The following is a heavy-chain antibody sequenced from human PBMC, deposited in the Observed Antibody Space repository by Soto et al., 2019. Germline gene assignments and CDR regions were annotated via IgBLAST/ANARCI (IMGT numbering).Heavy chain of an antibody. D-gene: IGHD3-3*01. CDR3: ARGVYDYWSGYYAGSGLDV. V-gene: IGHV4-59*13. J-gene: IGHJ6*02. Sequence: QVPLQESGPGLVKPSETLSLTCTVSGDSMSPFYWNWIRQSPGKGLEWIGYIYYSGNTNYNPSLKSRVAISVDTSKNQFYLKQRSVTAADTAVYYCARGVYDYWSGYYAGSGLDVWGQGTTVTVSS. CDR2: IYYSGNT. CDR1: GDSMSPFY.